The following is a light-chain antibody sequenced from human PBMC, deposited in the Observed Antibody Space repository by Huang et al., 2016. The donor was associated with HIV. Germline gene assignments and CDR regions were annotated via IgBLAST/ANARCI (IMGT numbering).Light chain of an antibody. J-gene: IGKJ2*01. CDR2: GAS. Sequence: EIVMTQSPATLSVSPGERATLSCRASQSVSRHLAWYQQKPGQAPRLLIYGASTRATGIPARFSGSGSGTEFTLTISSLQSEDFAVYYCQQYNNWPPYTFGQGTKPEIK. CDR1: QSVSRH. CDR3: QQYNNWPPYT. V-gene: IGKV3-15*01.